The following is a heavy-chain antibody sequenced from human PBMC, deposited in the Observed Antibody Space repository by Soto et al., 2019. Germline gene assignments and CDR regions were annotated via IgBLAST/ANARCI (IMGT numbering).Heavy chain of an antibody. Sequence: SETLSLTCTVSGGSISSFGSYWSWIRQHPGKGLEWIGYIYYSGGTYYNPSLKSRVSISIDKSENQFSLKLSSVTAADTAVYYCARASVYYYYYYMDVWGKGTTVTVSS. CDR2: IYYSGGT. V-gene: IGHV4-31*03. J-gene: IGHJ6*03. CDR1: GGSISSFGSY. CDR3: ARASVYYYYYYMDV.